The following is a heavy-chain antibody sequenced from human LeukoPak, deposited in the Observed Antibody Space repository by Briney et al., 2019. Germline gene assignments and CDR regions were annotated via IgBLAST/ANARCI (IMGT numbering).Heavy chain of an antibody. Sequence: GGSLRLSCAASGFTFSSYSMNWVRQAPGKGLEWVSSISSSSSYIYYADSVKGRFTISRDNSKNTLYLQMNSLRAEDTAVYYCARSIWFGELSPLDYWGQGTLVTVSS. CDR2: ISSSSSYI. CDR3: ARSIWFGELSPLDY. D-gene: IGHD3-10*01. V-gene: IGHV3-21*01. CDR1: GFTFSSYS. J-gene: IGHJ4*02.